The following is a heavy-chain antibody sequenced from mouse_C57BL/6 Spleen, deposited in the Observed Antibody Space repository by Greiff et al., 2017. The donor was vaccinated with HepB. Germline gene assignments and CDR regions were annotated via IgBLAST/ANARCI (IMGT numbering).Heavy chain of an antibody. V-gene: IGHV5-9-1*02. CDR1: GFTFSSYA. CDR2: ISSGGDYI. J-gene: IGHJ1*03. Sequence: EVMLVESGEGLVKPGGSLKLSCAASGFTFSSYAMSWVRQTPEKRLEWVAYISSGGDYIYYADTVKGRFTISRDNARNTLYLQMSSLKSEDTAMYYCTRNYYGSIHWYFDVWGTGTTVTVSS. D-gene: IGHD1-1*01. CDR3: TRNYYGSIHWYFDV.